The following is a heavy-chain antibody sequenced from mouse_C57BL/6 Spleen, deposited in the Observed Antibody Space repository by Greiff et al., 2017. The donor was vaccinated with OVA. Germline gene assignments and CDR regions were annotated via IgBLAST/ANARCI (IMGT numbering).Heavy chain of an antibody. Sequence: QVQLQQSGAELVRPGPSVKVSCKASGYAFTNYLIEWVKQRPGQGLEWIGVINPGSGGTNYNEKFKGKATLTADKSSSTAYMQLSSLTSEDSAVYFCAKRAQATTWFAYWGQGTLVTVSA. J-gene: IGHJ3*01. D-gene: IGHD3-2*02. CDR1: GYAFTNYL. V-gene: IGHV1-54*01. CDR3: AKRAQATTWFAY. CDR2: INPGSGGT.